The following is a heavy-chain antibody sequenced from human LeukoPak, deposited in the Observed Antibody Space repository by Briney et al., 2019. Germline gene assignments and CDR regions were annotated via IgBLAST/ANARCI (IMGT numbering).Heavy chain of an antibody. V-gene: IGHV4-39*07. CDR3: ARGGALGYCSGGSCYPPGMKY. D-gene: IGHD2-15*01. J-gene: IGHJ4*02. CDR2: VYYSGST. Sequence: PSETLSLTCAVSGGSISSSTDYWGWIRQPPGKGLEWIGSVYYSGSTYYNPSLKSRVTISVDTSKNQFSLKLSSVTAADTAVYYCARGGALGYCSGGSCYPPGMKYWGQGTLVTVSS. CDR1: GGSISSSTDY.